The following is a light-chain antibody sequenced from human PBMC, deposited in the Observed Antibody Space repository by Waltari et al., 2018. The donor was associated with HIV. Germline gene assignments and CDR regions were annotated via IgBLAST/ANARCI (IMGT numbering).Light chain of an antibody. CDR1: QSVLYTSNNKNY. V-gene: IGKV4-1*01. CDR3: QQYYSTPFT. Sequence: DIILNQYPGSLGMPLLYWSTIYSKYHQSVLYTSNNKNYLAWYQQKPGQPPKVILYWASTRKSGVPDRFSGSGSGTNFTLTINSLQADDVADYFCQQYYSTPFTFGPGTKVDI. J-gene: IGKJ3*01. CDR2: WAS.